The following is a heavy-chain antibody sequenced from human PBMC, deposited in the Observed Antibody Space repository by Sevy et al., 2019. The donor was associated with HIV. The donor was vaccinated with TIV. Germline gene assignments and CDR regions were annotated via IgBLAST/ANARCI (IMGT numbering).Heavy chain of an antibody. CDR2: ISYDGSNK. CDR1: GFTFSSYA. Sequence: GGSLRLSCAASGFTFSSYAMHWVRQAPGKGLEWVAVISYDGSNKYYADSVKGRFTISRDNSKNTLYLQMNSLRAEDTAVYYCAGGAGLLWFGELAYYFDYWGQGTLVTVSS. D-gene: IGHD3-10*01. CDR3: AGGAGLLWFGELAYYFDY. J-gene: IGHJ4*02. V-gene: IGHV3-30*04.